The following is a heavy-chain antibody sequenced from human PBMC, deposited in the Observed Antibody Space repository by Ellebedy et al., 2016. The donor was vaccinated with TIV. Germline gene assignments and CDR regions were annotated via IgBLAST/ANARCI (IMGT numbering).Heavy chain of an antibody. CDR3: ARRGGYGDYAVQVNSWFDR. CDR1: GFSFRSYW. CDR2: IYQDGSTQ. J-gene: IGHJ5*02. V-gene: IGHV3-7*01. Sequence: PGGSLRLSCVASGFSFRSYWMSWVRQAPGKGLEWVANIYQDGSTQYYVDSVKGRFTISRDNAKNSLFLQMNSLRVEDTAVYYCARRGGYGDYAVQVNSWFDRWGRGTLVSVSS. D-gene: IGHD4-17*01.